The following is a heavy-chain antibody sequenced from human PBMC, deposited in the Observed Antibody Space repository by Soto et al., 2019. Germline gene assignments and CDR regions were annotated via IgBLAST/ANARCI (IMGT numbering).Heavy chain of an antibody. CDR2: ISDDGASI. CDR3: ARENSVQAWLHHFDH. J-gene: IGHJ4*02. Sequence: GGSRRRGWEASGLSLSSFGMNWVCQAPGRGLEWVSYISDDGASIYYADSLKGRFTISRDNAKNSLSLQMNNLRAEDTAVYYCARENSVQAWLHHFDHWGLGTLVTVSS. V-gene: IGHV3-48*03. D-gene: IGHD5-18*01. CDR1: GLSLSSFG.